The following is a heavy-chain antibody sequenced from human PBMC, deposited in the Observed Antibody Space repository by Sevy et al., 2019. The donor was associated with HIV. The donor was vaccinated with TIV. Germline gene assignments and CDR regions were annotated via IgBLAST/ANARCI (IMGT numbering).Heavy chain of an antibody. Sequence: SETLSLTCTVSGGSISSGGHFWTWIRHPPGKGLEWIGYIYKSGTTYHSPSLKSRVTILVDTSKNQFSLKLTSVSAADTAVYYCPRVEYGHYLPDYWGQGTLVTVSS. CDR2: IYKSGTT. V-gene: IGHV4-31*03. J-gene: IGHJ4*02. D-gene: IGHD4-17*01. CDR3: PRVEYGHYLPDY. CDR1: GGSISSGGHF.